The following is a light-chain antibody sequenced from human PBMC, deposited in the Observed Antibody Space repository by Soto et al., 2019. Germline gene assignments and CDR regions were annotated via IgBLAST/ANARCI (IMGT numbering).Light chain of an antibody. J-gene: IGLJ2*01. CDR3: QSYDSSLSAVV. Sequence: QSVLTQPPSVSGAPGQRVTISCTGSRSNIGAGYDVHWYQQFPGTAPKLLIDGNNNRPSGVPDRFSGSKSGTSASLAITGLQAEDEADYYCQSYDSSLSAVVFGGGTKLTVL. V-gene: IGLV1-40*01. CDR1: RSNIGAGYD. CDR2: GNN.